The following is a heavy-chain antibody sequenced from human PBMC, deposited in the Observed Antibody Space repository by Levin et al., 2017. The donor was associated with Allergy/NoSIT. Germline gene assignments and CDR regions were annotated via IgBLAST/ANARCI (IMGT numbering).Heavy chain of an antibody. CDR1: GFTFSSYW. Sequence: PGGSLRLSCAASGFTFSSYWMSWVRQAPGKGLEWVANIKQDGSEKYYVDSVKGRFTISRDNAKNSLYLQMNSLRDEDTAVYYCARAYDYVWGSYREAHFDYWGQGTLVTVSS. CDR3: ARAYDYVWGSYREAHFDY. J-gene: IGHJ4*02. D-gene: IGHD3-16*01. V-gene: IGHV3-7*04. CDR2: IKQDGSEK.